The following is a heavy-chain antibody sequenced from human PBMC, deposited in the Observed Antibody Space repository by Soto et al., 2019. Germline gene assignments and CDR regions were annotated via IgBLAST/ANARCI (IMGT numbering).Heavy chain of an antibody. CDR2: IWNDGRTK. D-gene: IGHD4-17*01. CDR3: ARDDGYGDPEYFQL. J-gene: IGHJ1*01. CDR1: GCTFSNCG. Sequence: QEQLVESGGGVVQPGGSLRLSCAASGCTFSNCGMHWVRQAPGKGLEWVAVIWNDGRTKYYADSVKGRFTVSRDDSKNTLYLQVTSLRAEDTAVYYCARDDGYGDPEYFQLWGQGTLVTVSS. V-gene: IGHV3-33*01.